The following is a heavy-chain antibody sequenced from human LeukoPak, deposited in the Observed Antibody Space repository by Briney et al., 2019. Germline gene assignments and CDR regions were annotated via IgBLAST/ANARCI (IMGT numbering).Heavy chain of an antibody. D-gene: IGHD3-3*01. CDR2: IRYDGSNK. CDR3: ATSSEDFWSGYPNWFDP. CDR1: GFTFSSYG. V-gene: IGHV3-30*02. Sequence: PGGSLRLSCAASGFTFSSYGMHWVRQAPGKGLEWVAFIRYDGSNKYYADSVKGRFTISRDNSKNTLYLQMNSLRAEDTAVYYCATSSEDFWSGYPNWFDPWGQGTLVTVSS. J-gene: IGHJ5*02.